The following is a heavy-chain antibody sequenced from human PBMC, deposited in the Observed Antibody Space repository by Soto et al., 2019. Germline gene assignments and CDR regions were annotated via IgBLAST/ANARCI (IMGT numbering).Heavy chain of an antibody. CDR2: IYYSGST. V-gene: IGHV4-59*08. CDR1: GGSISSYY. CDR3: ARQYYFGSGSHYFDL. J-gene: IGHJ4*02. D-gene: IGHD3-10*01. Sequence: SETLSLTCTVSGGSISSYYWSWIRQPPGKGLEWIGYIYYSGSTNYNPSLKSRVTISVDTSKNQFSMKLSSVTAADTAVYYCARQYYFGSGSHYFDLWGQGTLVTVSS.